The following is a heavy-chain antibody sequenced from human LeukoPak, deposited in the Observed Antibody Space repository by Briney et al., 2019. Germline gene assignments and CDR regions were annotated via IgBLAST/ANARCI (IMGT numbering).Heavy chain of an antibody. CDR1: GYTFSDYF. Sequence: ASVKVSCRSSGYTFSDYFVHWVRQAPGQGLEWMGWINPKKGDTTYAQSFQGRVTMTRDTSISATYMELNSLRSDDTAVYYCARGCEYGWFDPWGQGTLVTVSS. J-gene: IGHJ5*02. CDR2: INPKKGDT. CDR3: ARGCEYGWFDP. D-gene: IGHD4-17*01. V-gene: IGHV1-2*02.